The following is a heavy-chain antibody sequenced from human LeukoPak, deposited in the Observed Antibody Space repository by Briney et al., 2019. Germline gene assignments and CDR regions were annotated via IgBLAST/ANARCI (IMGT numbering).Heavy chain of an antibody. J-gene: IGHJ4*02. D-gene: IGHD3-10*01. V-gene: IGHV4-31*03. CDR2: IYYSGST. Sequence: SETLSLTCTVSGGSISSGGYYWSWIRQHPGKGLEWIGYIYYSGSTYYNPSLKSRVTISVDTSKNQFSLKLSSVTAADTAVYYCARHEKDGSYYAPCPFDYWGQGTLVTVSS. CDR1: GGSISSGGYY. CDR3: ARHEKDGSYYAPCPFDY.